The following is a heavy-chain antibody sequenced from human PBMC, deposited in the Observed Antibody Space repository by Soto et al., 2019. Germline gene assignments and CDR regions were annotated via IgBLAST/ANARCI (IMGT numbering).Heavy chain of an antibody. CDR3: ERGAGYSYGYGDFDI. D-gene: IGHD5-18*01. CDR1: GFTFSSYA. V-gene: IGHV3-30-3*01. CDR2: ISYDGSNK. J-gene: IGHJ3*02. Sequence: GGSLRLSCAASGFTFSSYAMHWVRQAPGKGLEWVAVISYDGSNKYYADSVKGRFTISRDNSKNTLYLQMNSLRAEDTAVYYCERGAGYSYGYGDFDIWGQGTMVTVSS.